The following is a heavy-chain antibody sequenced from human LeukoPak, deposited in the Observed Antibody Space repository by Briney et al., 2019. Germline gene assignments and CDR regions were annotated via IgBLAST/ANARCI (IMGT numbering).Heavy chain of an antibody. CDR2: INQDGSEK. Sequence: GGSLRLSCAASGFTFNSHWMSCVPHAPGKGLECVANINQDGSEKYYVDSVKGRFTISRGNAKNSVYLQMNSRRAEDTAVYYCARDTGSYSSGWQYYFDYWGQGTLVTVSS. D-gene: IGHD6-19*01. CDR3: ARDTGSYSSGWQYYFDY. CDR1: GFTFNSHW. V-gene: IGHV3-7*01. J-gene: IGHJ4*02.